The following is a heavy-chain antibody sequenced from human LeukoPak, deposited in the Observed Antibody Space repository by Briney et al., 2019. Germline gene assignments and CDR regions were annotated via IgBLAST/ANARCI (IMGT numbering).Heavy chain of an antibody. D-gene: IGHD3-22*01. Sequence: GGSLRLSCAASGFTFSSYWMHWVRQAPGKGLVWVSRIKSDGSTNYADSVKGRFTISRDNAKNTVSLQMNSLRAEDTGVYYCARVPSETVGYYPEYFRHWGQGTLVTVSS. CDR1: GFTFSSYW. CDR3: ARVPSETVGYYPEYFRH. CDR2: IKSDGST. V-gene: IGHV3-74*01. J-gene: IGHJ1*01.